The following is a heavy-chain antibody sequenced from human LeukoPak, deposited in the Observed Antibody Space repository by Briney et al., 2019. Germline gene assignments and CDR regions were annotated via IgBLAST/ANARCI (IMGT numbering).Heavy chain of an antibody. CDR3: ARIRYYYDSSGYYSDI. D-gene: IGHD3-22*01. CDR2: IYWNDDK. CDR1: GFSLSTSGVG. V-gene: IGHV2-5*01. Sequence: SGPTLVKPTQTLTLTCTFSGFSLSTSGVGVGWIRQPPGQALEWLALIYWNDDKRYSPSLKSRLTITKDTSKNQVVLTMTNMDPVDTATYYCARIRYYYDSSGYYSDIWGQGTMVTVSS. J-gene: IGHJ3*02.